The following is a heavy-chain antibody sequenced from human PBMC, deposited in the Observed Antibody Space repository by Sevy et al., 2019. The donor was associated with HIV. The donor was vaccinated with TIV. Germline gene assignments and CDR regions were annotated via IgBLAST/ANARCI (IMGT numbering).Heavy chain of an antibody. D-gene: IGHD3-10*01. Sequence: GGSLRLSCAASGFTFSSYGMHWVRQAPGKGLEWVAVISYDGSNKDYANSVKGRFTISRDNSKNTLYLQMNSLRAEDTAVYYCAKDGYYGSGSYYNVYGMDVWGQGTTVTVSS. CDR2: ISYDGSNK. CDR3: AKDGYYGSGSYYNVYGMDV. CDR1: GFTFSSYG. V-gene: IGHV3-30*18. J-gene: IGHJ6*02.